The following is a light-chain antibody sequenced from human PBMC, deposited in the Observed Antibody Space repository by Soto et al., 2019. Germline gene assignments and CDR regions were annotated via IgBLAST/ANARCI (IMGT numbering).Light chain of an antibody. Sequence: QSVLTQPPSASGTPGQRVTIFCSGSTSNIGSNVVNWFQQLPGTAPKLLIYTNNLRPSGVPDRFSGSKSGTSASLAITGLQSDDESDYYCSSYAASSNYVFGTGTKVTVL. V-gene: IGLV1-44*01. CDR1: TSNIGSNV. J-gene: IGLJ1*01. CDR3: SSYAASSNYV. CDR2: TNN.